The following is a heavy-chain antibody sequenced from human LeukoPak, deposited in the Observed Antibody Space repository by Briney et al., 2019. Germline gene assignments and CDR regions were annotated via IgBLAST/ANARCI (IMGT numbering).Heavy chain of an antibody. V-gene: IGHV3-53*01. CDR2: IYSGGST. CDR1: GFTVSSNY. Sequence: GGSLRLSCAASGFTVSSNYMSWVRQAPGKGLEWVSVIYSGGSTYYADSGKGRFTISRDNYNNTLYLQMNSLRAEDTAVYYCARVSYYYGSGSLYFDYWGQGTLVTVSS. CDR3: ARVSYYYGSGSLYFDY. D-gene: IGHD3-10*01. J-gene: IGHJ4*02.